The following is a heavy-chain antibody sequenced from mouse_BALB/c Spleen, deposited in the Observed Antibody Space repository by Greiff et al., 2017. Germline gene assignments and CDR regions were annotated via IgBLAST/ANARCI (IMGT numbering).Heavy chain of an antibody. J-gene: IGHJ3*01. Sequence: LQPGAELVKPGASVKLSCKASGYTFTSYWMHWVKQRPGQGLEWIGEINPSNGRTNYNEKFKSKATLTVDKSSSTAYMQLSSLTSEDSAVYYCARILIHYYGFAYWGQGTLVTVSA. CDR1: GYTFTSYW. D-gene: IGHD1-2*01. CDR3: ARILIHYYGFAY. CDR2: INPSNGRT. V-gene: IGHV1S81*02.